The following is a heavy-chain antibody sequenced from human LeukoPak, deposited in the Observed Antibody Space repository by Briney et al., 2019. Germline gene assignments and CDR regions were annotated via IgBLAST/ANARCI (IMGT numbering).Heavy chain of an antibody. CDR2: IYHSGST. CDR3: ARGSVVVTPFDY. V-gene: IGHV4-30-2*01. CDR1: GGSISSGGYS. D-gene: IGHD3-22*01. J-gene: IGHJ4*02. Sequence: NSSQTLSLTCAVSGGSISSGGYSWSWIRQPPGKGLEWIGYIYHSGSTYYNPSLKSRVTISVDRSKNQFSLKLSSVTAADTAVYYRARGSVVVTPFDYWGQGTLVTVSS.